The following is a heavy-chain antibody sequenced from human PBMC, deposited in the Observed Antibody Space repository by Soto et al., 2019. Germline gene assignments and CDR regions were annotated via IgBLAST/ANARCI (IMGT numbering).Heavy chain of an antibody. D-gene: IGHD6-6*01. CDR2: IIPILGIA. CDR1: GGTFSSYT. J-gene: IGHJ4*02. Sequence: GASVKVSCKASGGTFSSYTISWVRQAPGQGLEWMGRIIPILGIANYAQKFQGRVTITADKSTSTAYMELSSLRSEDTAVYYCSVLYSSSSEPFDYWGQGTLVTVSS. V-gene: IGHV1-69*02. CDR3: SVLYSSSSEPFDY.